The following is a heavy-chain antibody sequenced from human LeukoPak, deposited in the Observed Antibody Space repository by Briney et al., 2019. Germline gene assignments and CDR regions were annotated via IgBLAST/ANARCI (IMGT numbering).Heavy chain of an antibody. CDR2: IYPGDSDT. D-gene: IGHD3-10*01. CDR1: GYSFTSYW. V-gene: IGHV5-51*01. J-gene: IGHJ5*02. Sequence: GESLKISCKGSGYSFTSYWIGWVRQMPGKGLEWIGIIYPGDSDTRYSPSFQGQVTISADKSISTAYLQWSSLKASDTAMYYCARITMVRGVHVRDGPWGQGTLVTVSS. CDR3: ARITMVRGVHVRDGP.